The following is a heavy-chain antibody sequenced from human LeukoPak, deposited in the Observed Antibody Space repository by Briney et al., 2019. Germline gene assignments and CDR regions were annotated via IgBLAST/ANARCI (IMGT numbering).Heavy chain of an antibody. D-gene: IGHD6-13*01. CDR3: TRAYGTSWYDY. CDR1: GFTFSNYA. J-gene: IGHJ4*02. Sequence: GGSLRLSCAASGFTFSNYAMSWVRQAPGKGLEWVSTITGGRVTYYADSVKGRFTVFRDNFKNSLYLQMNSLTADDTGVYYCTRAYGTSWYDYWGQGTRVTVSS. CDR2: ITGGRVT. V-gene: IGHV3-23*01.